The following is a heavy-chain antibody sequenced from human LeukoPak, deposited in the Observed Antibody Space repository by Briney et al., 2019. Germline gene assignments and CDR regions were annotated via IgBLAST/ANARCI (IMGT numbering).Heavy chain of an antibody. V-gene: IGHV1-18*01. J-gene: IGHJ4*02. CDR3: ARSKALVVPAALTDY. CDR1: GYTFTNYG. D-gene: IGHD2-2*01. CDR2: ISAYNGNT. Sequence: ASVKVSCKASGYTFTNYGISWVRQAPGQGLEWMGRISAYNGNTNYAQKVQGRVTMTTDTSTNIAYMELRSLGSDDTAVYYCARSKALVVPAALTDYWGQGTLVTVSS.